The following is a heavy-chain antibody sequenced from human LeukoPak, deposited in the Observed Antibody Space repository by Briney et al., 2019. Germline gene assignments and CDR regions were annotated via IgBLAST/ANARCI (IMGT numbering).Heavy chain of an antibody. Sequence: SVKVSCKASGYTFTSYGISWVRQAPGQGLEWMGGIIPIFGTVNYAQKFQGRVTITADESTSTAYMELSSLRSEDTAVYYCARAPRYSSGWSVGYWGQGTLVTVSS. J-gene: IGHJ4*02. CDR1: GYTFTSYG. CDR3: ARAPRYSSGWSVGY. D-gene: IGHD6-19*01. V-gene: IGHV1-69*13. CDR2: IIPIFGTV.